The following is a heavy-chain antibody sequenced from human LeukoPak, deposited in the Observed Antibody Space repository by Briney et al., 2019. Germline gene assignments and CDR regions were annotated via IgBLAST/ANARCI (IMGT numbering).Heavy chain of an antibody. V-gene: IGHV4-34*01. CDR3: ARGEGCSSTSCYLIY. Sequence: SETLSLTCTVSGGSISSGYYWSWIRQPPGKGLEWIGEINHSGSTNYNPSLKSRVTISVDTSKNQFSLKLSSVTAADTAVYYCARGEGCSSTSCYLIYWGQGTLVTVSS. CDR2: INHSGST. D-gene: IGHD2-2*01. J-gene: IGHJ4*02. CDR1: GGSISSGYY.